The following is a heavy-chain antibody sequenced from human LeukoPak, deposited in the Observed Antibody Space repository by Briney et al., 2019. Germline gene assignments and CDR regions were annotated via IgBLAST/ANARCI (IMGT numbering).Heavy chain of an antibody. V-gene: IGHV3-23*01. Sequence: PGASLRLSCAASGFTFSSYAMSWVRQAPGKGLEWVSAISGSGGSTYYADSVKGRFTISRDNSKNTLHLQMNSLRAEDTAVYYCAKHATVTTNHFDYWGQGTLVTVSS. CDR3: AKHATVTTNHFDY. J-gene: IGHJ4*02. D-gene: IGHD4-17*01. CDR2: ISGSGGST. CDR1: GFTFSSYA.